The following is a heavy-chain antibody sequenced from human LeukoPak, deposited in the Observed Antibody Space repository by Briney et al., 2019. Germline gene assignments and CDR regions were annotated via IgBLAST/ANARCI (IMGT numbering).Heavy chain of an antibody. Sequence: GGSLRLSCAASGFTFSSYAMHWVRQAPGKGLEWVAVISYDGSNKYYADSVKGRFTISRDNSKNTLYLQMNSLRAEDTAVYYCARTSYYYSSDNYFDYWGQGTLVSVSS. CDR2: ISYDGSNK. V-gene: IGHV3-30-3*01. J-gene: IGHJ4*02. CDR3: ARTSYYYSSDNYFDY. CDR1: GFTFSSYA. D-gene: IGHD3-10*01.